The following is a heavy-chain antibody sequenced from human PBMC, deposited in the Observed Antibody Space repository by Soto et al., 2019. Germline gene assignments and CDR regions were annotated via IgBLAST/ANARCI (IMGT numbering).Heavy chain of an antibody. CDR1: GFTFNIYA. CDR2: ISRYGDFT. J-gene: IGHJ4*02. Sequence: EVQLLESGGDLIQPGGSLRLSCAASGFTFNIYAMTWVRQAPGKGLEWVSAISRYGDFTYYADSVEGRFTISRDNSKNTLYLQMNSLRAEDTAVYYCAKDRYLDHDSRGYLFDNWGQGPRFTVSS. D-gene: IGHD3-22*01. V-gene: IGHV3-23*01. CDR3: AKDRYLDHDSRGYLFDN.